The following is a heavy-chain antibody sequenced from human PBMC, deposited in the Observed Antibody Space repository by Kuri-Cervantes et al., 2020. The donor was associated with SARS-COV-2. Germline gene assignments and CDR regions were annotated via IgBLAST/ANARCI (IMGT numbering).Heavy chain of an antibody. CDR2: IYHSGST. D-gene: IGHD1/OR15-1a*01. CDR3: ARGQGATRGVFYYYMDV. V-gene: IGHV4-38-2*01. CDR1: GYSISSGYY. Sequence: ESLKISCAVSGYSISSGYYWGWIRQPPGKGLEWIGSIYHSGSTYYNPSLKSRVTISLDTSKNQFSLKLSSVTAADTAVYYCARGQGATRGVFYYYMDVWGKGTTVTVSS. J-gene: IGHJ6*03.